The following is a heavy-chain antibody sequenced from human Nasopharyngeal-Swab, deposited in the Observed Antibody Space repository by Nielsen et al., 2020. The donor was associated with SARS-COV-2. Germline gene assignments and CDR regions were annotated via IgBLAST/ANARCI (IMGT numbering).Heavy chain of an antibody. CDR1: GFTVSSKY. Sequence: GESLKISCAASGFTVSSKYMSWVRQAPGKGLEWVSVFYIGGFTYYADSVKGRFTISRDNSKNTLYLQMNSLRAGDTAVYFCARDSLYGSGTFDYWGQGTLVTVSS. CDR2: FYIGGFT. CDR3: ARDSLYGSGTFDY. J-gene: IGHJ4*02. V-gene: IGHV3-53*01. D-gene: IGHD3-10*01.